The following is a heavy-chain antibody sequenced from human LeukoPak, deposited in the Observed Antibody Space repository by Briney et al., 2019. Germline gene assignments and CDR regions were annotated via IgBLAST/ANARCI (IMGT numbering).Heavy chain of an antibody. V-gene: IGHV6-1*01. J-gene: IGHJ1*01. CDR1: GDSVSSNSAT. Sequence: SQTLSLTCAISGDSVSSNSATWNWLRQSPSRGLEWLGRTYYRSKWYKYYAVSVKGRITINPDTSKNQFSLRLNSVTPEDTAVYYCARGPSYFQHWGQGTLVTVSS. CDR3: ARGPSYFQH. CDR2: TYYRSKWYK.